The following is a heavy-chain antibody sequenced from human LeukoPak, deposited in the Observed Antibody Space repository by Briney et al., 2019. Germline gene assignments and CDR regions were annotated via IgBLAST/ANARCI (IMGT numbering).Heavy chain of an antibody. J-gene: IGHJ3*02. CDR3: ARYYSSGGGTRDAFDI. CDR2: IIPIFGTA. Sequence: ASVKVSCKASGGTFSSYAISWVRQAPGQGLESMGEIIPIFGTANYAQKFQGRVTITADKSTSTAYMELSSLRSEDTAVYYCARYYSSGGGTRDAFDIRGQGTMATVSP. V-gene: IGHV1-69*06. CDR1: GGTFSSYA. D-gene: IGHD6-19*01.